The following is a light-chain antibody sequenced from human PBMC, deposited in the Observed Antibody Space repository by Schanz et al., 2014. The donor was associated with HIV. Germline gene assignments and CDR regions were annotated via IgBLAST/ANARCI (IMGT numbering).Light chain of an antibody. J-gene: IGKJ5*01. CDR3: QQYGSSPL. CDR1: QSLSSSY. V-gene: IGKV3-20*01. Sequence: EIVLTQSPGSLSLSPGGRATLSCGASQSLSSSYLAWYQQKRDQPPRLVIYATSTRAAGIPDRFSGTGSGTDFTLTISSLEPEDFAVYYCQQYGSSPLFGQGTRLEIK. CDR2: ATS.